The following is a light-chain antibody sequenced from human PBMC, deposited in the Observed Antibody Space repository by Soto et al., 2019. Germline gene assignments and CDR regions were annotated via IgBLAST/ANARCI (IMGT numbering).Light chain of an antibody. CDR1: QSISSW. Sequence: DIQMTQSPSTLSASVGDRVTVACRASQSISSWLAWYQQRPGKAPKLLIYKASSLQSGVPSRFSGSGSGTEFTLTISSLHPDDFATYYCQQYNVYSRTFGQGTKVDI. CDR3: QQYNVYSRT. CDR2: KAS. V-gene: IGKV1-5*03. J-gene: IGKJ1*01.